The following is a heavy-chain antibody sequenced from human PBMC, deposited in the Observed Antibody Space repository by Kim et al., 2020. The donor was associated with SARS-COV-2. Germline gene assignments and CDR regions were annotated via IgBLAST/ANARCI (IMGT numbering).Heavy chain of an antibody. D-gene: IGHD3-22*01. V-gene: IGHV3-30*02. CDR3: AKAYSSGYYYGIDS. Sequence: ADSVKGRFTISRDNSKDTLYVQMNSLRAEDTAVYYCAKAYSSGYYYGIDSWGQGTLVTVSS. J-gene: IGHJ4*02.